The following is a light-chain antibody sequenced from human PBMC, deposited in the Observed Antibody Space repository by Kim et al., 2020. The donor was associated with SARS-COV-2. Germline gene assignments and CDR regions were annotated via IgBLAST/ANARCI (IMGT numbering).Light chain of an antibody. CDR1: SSNIGSNY. Sequence: ELTQPPSASGTPGQRVTISCSGSSSNIGSNYVYWYQQLPGTAPKLLIYRNNQRPSGVPDRFSGSKSGTSASLAISGLRSEDEADYYCAAWDDSLSGRYVVFGGGTQLTVL. J-gene: IGLJ2*01. CDR2: RNN. CDR3: AAWDDSLSGRYVV. V-gene: IGLV1-47*01.